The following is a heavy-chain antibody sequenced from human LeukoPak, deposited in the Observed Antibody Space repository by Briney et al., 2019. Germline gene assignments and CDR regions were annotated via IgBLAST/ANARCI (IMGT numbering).Heavy chain of an antibody. D-gene: IGHD2-21*02. Sequence: TGGSQRLSCAASGFTVSSNYMSWVRQTPGNGLEWVSVIYSGGSTYYADSVKGRFTISRDNSKNTLYLQMNSLRAEDTAVYYCAREGDSYAFDYWGQGTLVTVSS. CDR3: AREGDSYAFDY. CDR1: GFTVSSNY. V-gene: IGHV3-53*01. J-gene: IGHJ4*02. CDR2: IYSGGST.